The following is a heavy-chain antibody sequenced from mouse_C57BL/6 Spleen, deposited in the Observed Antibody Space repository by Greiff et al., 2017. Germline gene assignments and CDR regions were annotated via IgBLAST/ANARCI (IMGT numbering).Heavy chain of an antibody. V-gene: IGHV1-19*01. Sequence: EVQLQQSGPVLVKPGASVTMSCKASGYTFTDYYMHWVKQSHGKSLEWIGVINPYNGGTSYNQKFKGKATLTVDKSSSTAYMELNSLTSEDSAVYYCARAVSYSDYWGQGTTLTVSS. CDR3: ARAVSYSDY. D-gene: IGHD1-1*01. CDR2: INPYNGGT. CDR1: GYTFTDYY. J-gene: IGHJ2*01.